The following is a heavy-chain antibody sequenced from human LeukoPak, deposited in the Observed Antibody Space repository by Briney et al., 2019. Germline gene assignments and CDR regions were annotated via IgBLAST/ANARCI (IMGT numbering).Heavy chain of an antibody. CDR1: GFTFSSYW. Sequence: GGSLRLSCAASGFTFSSYWMHWVRQAPGKGLVWVSHINSDGSITRFADSVKGRFTISRDNAKNTLYLQMNSLRGEDTAVYYCARDAGDCGGDCPRWFDPWGQGTLVTVSS. CDR3: ARDAGDCGGDCPRWFDP. V-gene: IGHV3-74*01. J-gene: IGHJ5*02. CDR2: INSDGSIT. D-gene: IGHD2-21*02.